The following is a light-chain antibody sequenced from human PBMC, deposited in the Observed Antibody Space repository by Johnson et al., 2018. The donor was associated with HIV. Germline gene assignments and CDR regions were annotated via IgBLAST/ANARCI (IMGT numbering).Light chain of an antibody. CDR2: DNN. J-gene: IGLJ1*01. Sequence: QSVLTQPPSVSAAPGQKVTISCSGSSSNIGNNYVSWYQQLPGTAPKLLIYDNNKRPSGIPDRFSGSKSGTSATLVLTGLQPGDEADYYCGTWDSSLSALYVFGTGTKVTVL. CDR3: GTWDSSLSALYV. V-gene: IGLV1-51*01. CDR1: SSNIGNNY.